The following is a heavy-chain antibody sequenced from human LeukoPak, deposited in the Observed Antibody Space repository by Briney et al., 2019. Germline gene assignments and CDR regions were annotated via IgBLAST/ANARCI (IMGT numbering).Heavy chain of an antibody. Sequence: ASVKVSCKVSGYTLTELSMHWVRQAPGKGLEWMGGFDPEDGETIYAQKFQGRVTMTEDTSTDTAYMELSSLRSEDTAVYYCATVGIAAAANNWFDPWGQGTLVTVSS. CDR1: GYTLTELS. CDR2: FDPEDGET. D-gene: IGHD6-13*01. V-gene: IGHV1-24*01. CDR3: ATVGIAAAANNWFDP. J-gene: IGHJ5*02.